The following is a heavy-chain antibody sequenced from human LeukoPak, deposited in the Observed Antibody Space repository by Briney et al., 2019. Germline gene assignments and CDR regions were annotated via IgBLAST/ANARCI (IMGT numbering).Heavy chain of an antibody. D-gene: IGHD3-22*01. CDR3: ARGVYYYDSSGYYPFDY. Sequence: ASVKVSCKASGYTSTSYDINWVRQATGRGLEWMGWMNPNSGNTGYAQKFQGRVTMTRNTSISTAYMELSSLRSEDTAVYYCARGVYYYDSSGYYPFDYWGQGTLVTVSS. J-gene: IGHJ4*02. CDR2: MNPNSGNT. CDR1: GYTSTSYD. V-gene: IGHV1-8*01.